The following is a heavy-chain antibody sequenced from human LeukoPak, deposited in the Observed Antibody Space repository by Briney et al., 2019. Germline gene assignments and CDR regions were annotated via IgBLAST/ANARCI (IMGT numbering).Heavy chain of an antibody. V-gene: IGHV4-59*01. J-gene: IGHJ6*03. Sequence: PSETLSLTCTVSGGSISSYYWSWIRQPPGKGLEWIGYIYYSGSTNYNPSLKSRVTISVDTSKNQFSLKLSSVTAADTAVYYCARDLGESPDYYYYMDVWGKGTTVTVSS. CDR1: GGSISSYY. D-gene: IGHD2-21*01. CDR2: IYYSGST. CDR3: ARDLGESPDYYYYMDV.